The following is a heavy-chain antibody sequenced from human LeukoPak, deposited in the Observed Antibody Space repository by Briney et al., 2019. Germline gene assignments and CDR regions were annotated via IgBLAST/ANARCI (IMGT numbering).Heavy chain of an antibody. J-gene: IGHJ4*02. V-gene: IGHV4-30-2*01. CDR3: ARGERHSAYADY. CDR2: IYPGGST. Sequence: PSETLSLTCAVSGAAMSRGDYSWSWVRQPPGKGLEWIGYIYPGGSTCYNPALQSRVPLTVYRSKNQFALELSAMTAADTAVYYCARGERHSAYADYWGQGTLVAVSS. CDR1: GAAMSRGDYS. D-gene: IGHD5-12*01.